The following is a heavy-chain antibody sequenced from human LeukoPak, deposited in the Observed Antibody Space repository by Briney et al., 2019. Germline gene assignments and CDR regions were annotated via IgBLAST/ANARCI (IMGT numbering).Heavy chain of an antibody. CDR2: INPNSGGT. D-gene: IGHD3-22*01. CDR3: ARDSNYYDSTRRAFDI. V-gene: IGHV1-2*02. J-gene: IGHJ3*02. CDR1: GYTFTSYY. Sequence: ASVKVSCKASGYTFTSYYMHWVRQAPGQGLEWMGWINPNSGGTNYAQKFQGRVTMTRDTSISTAYMELSRLRSDDTAVYYCARDSNYYDSTRRAFDIWGQGTMVAVSS.